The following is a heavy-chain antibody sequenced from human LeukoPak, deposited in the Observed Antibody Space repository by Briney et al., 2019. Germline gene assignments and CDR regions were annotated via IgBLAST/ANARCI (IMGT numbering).Heavy chain of an antibody. CDR3: ARGRSEMATIAGRDY. CDR2: INHSGST. CDR1: GGSFSGYY. V-gene: IGHV4-34*01. J-gene: IGHJ4*02. D-gene: IGHD5-24*01. Sequence: SETLSLICAVYGGSFSGYYWSWIRQPAGKGLEWIGEINHSGSTNYNPSLKSRVTISVDTSKNQFSLKLSSVTAADTAVYYCARGRSEMATIAGRDYWGQGTLVTVSS.